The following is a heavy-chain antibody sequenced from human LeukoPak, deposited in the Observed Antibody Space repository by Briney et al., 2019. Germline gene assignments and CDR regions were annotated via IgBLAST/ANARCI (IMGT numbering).Heavy chain of an antibody. CDR3: ASCLSSSWYEEEHWFDP. Sequence: GASVKVSCKASGGTFSSYAISWVRQAPGQGLEWMGGIIPIFGTANYAQKFQGRVTITADESTSTAYMELSNLRSEDTAVYYCASCLSSSWYEEEHWFDPWGQGTLVTVSS. V-gene: IGHV1-69*01. CDR1: GGTFSSYA. CDR2: IIPIFGTA. D-gene: IGHD6-13*01. J-gene: IGHJ5*02.